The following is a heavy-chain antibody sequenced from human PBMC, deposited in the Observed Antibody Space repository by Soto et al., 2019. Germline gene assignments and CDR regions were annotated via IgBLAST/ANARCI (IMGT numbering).Heavy chain of an antibody. D-gene: IGHD6-13*01. J-gene: IGHJ5*02. V-gene: IGHV4-4*02. CDR1: GDSINNSHW. CDR2: TYHSGTT. CDR3: AREVNSSPARGPNWFDP. Sequence: QVQLQESGPGLVQPSGTLSLTCAVSGDSINNSHWWSWVRQTPGKGLEWIGGTYHSGTTNYNPSRKPRVTISIDKSKNQFSLKMNSVTAADTAVYYCAREVNSSPARGPNWFDPWGQGTLVTVSS.